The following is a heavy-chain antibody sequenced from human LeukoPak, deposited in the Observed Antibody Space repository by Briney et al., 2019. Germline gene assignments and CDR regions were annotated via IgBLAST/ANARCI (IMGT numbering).Heavy chain of an antibody. V-gene: IGHV3-21*01. D-gene: IGHD5-24*01. CDR1: GFTFSSYS. Sequence: PGGSLRLSCAASGFTFSSYSMNWVRQAPGKGLEWVSSISRSSNYIYYADSVKGRFTISRDNAKNSLYLQINSRRAEDTSVYYCARGENNYGYYYFGCWGQGTLVTVSS. CDR3: ARGENNYGYYYFGC. J-gene: IGHJ4*02. CDR2: ISRSSNYI.